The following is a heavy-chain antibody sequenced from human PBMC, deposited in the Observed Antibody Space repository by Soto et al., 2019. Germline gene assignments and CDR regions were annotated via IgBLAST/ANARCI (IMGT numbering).Heavy chain of an antibody. V-gene: IGHV5-51*01. Sequence: GESLKISCKASGFTFSSYSLGWVRHMPGKGLQWMGNIFSSDSSAKYSPSFVGQVTISVDRSINTAYLQWSSLKASDTAIYYCGTWRGSSWFDYWGPGTLVTVS. CDR2: IFSSDSSA. CDR1: GFTFSSYS. CDR3: GTWRGSSWFDY. D-gene: IGHD2-2*01. J-gene: IGHJ4*02.